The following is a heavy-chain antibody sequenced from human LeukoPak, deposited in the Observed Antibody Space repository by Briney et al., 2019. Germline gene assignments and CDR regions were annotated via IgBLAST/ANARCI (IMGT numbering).Heavy chain of an antibody. CDR2: VYNSGST. Sequence: KPSETLSLTCAVSGASMSNYHWSWIRQPPGRGLGYIGYVYNSGSTFYNPSLKSRVTISADTSRKQFSLKLTSVTATDTAVYYCARGTGGYRFDPWGQGILVTVSS. CDR3: ARGTGGYRFDP. D-gene: IGHD1-1*01. V-gene: IGHV4-59*01. J-gene: IGHJ5*02. CDR1: GASMSNYH.